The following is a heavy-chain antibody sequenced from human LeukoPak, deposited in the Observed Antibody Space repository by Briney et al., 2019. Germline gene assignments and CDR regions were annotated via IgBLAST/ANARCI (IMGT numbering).Heavy chain of an antibody. CDR1: GESINSYH. CDR3: ATYTRHCSGGTCYSIDY. CDR2: IYYSGDS. D-gene: IGHD2-15*01. J-gene: IGHJ4*02. Sequence: PSETLSLTCTVSGESINSYHWTWIRKPPGRGLEWIGYIYYSGDSNYNPSLKSRVTISLDTSNNQFFLKLNSVTAADTATYYCATYTRHCSGGTCYSIDYWGQGSLVTVSS. V-gene: IGHV4-59*08.